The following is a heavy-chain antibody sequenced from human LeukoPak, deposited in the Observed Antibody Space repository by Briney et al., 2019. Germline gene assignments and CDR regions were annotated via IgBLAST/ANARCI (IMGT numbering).Heavy chain of an antibody. J-gene: IGHJ2*01. CDR1: GFTFSSYW. V-gene: IGHV3-7*01. CDR3: ASWGYYYGSESYYPNWYFDL. CDR2: IKQDGSEK. Sequence: GGSLRLSCAASGFTFSSYWMSGVRQAPGKGLEWVANIKQDGSEKYYVDSVKGRFTISRDNAKNSLYLQMNSLRAEDTAVYYCASWGYYYGSESYYPNWYFDLWGRGTLVTVSS. D-gene: IGHD3-10*01.